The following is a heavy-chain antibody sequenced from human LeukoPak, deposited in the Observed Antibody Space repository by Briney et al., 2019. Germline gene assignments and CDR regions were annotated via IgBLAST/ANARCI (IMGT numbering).Heavy chain of an antibody. Sequence: PGGSLRLSCAASGFTFSSYSMNWVRQAPGKGLEWVAFIRYDESNEYYADSVKGRFTISRDNSKNTLYLQMNSLRAEDTAVYYCAKTTVTIDGFDYWGQGTLVTVSS. D-gene: IGHD4-17*01. CDR3: AKTTVTIDGFDY. CDR1: GFTFSSYS. J-gene: IGHJ4*02. CDR2: IRYDESNE. V-gene: IGHV3-30*02.